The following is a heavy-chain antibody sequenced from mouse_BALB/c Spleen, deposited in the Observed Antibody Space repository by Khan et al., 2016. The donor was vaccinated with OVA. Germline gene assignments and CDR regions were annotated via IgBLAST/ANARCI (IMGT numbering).Heavy chain of an antibody. CDR1: GYTFTSYT. V-gene: IGHV1-4*01. CDR3: VRDGDSQRNDDCFAY. J-gene: IGHJ3*01. D-gene: IGHD2-14*01. Sequence: VELVESGAELARPGASVKMSCKASGYTFTSYTIHWIKKRPGQGLEWIGYINPSNGYTNYNQKFKDKATLTTDKSSTTAYLQLSSLTSDDSAVLNCVRDGDSQRNDDCFAYWGQGTLVTVS. CDR2: INPSNGYT.